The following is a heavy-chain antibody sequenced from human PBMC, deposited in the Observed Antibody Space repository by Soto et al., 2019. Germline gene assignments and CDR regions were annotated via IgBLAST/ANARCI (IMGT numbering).Heavy chain of an antibody. CDR2: VYYSGNT. CDR3: ARKGAEASYAHYYMDV. D-gene: IGHD4-17*01. Sequence: QVQLQESGPGLVKPSETLSLTCTVSGGSISPYYWSWIRQPPGKGLEWIGYVYYSGNTNYNPSLESRVNISVDTSRNRFSMNLTSATAAHTAVYYCARKGAEASYAHYYMDVWGRGTAVTVSS. CDR1: GGSISPYY. J-gene: IGHJ6*03. V-gene: IGHV4-59*01.